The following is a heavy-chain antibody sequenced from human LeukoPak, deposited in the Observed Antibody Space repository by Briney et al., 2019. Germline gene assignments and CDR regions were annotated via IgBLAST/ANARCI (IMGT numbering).Heavy chain of an antibody. J-gene: IGHJ4*02. CDR2: IRSKAYGGTT. CDR1: GFTFGDYA. CDR3: TRGIRYYYDSSGYY. Sequence: SLRLSCTASGFTFGDYAMSWVRQAPGKGLEWVGFIRSKAYGGTTEYAASVKGRFTISRDDSKSIAYLQMNSLKTEDTAVYYCTRGIRYYYDSSGYYWGQGTLVTVSS. V-gene: IGHV3-49*04. D-gene: IGHD3-22*01.